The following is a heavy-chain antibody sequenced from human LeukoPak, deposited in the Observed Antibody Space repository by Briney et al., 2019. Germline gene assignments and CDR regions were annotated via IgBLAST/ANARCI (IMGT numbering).Heavy chain of an antibody. J-gene: IGHJ4*02. V-gene: IGHV3-23*01. CDR3: AKRVAYNSGYYWNY. Sequence: PGGSLRLSCAASGFTFSSYGMSWVRQAPGKGLEWVSAISSRGGDTYYADSVKGRFTISRDNSKNTLYVQMNSLRAEDTAVYYCAKRVAYNSGYYWNYWGQRTLVTVSS. D-gene: IGHD6-19*01. CDR2: ISSRGGDT. CDR1: GFTFSSYG.